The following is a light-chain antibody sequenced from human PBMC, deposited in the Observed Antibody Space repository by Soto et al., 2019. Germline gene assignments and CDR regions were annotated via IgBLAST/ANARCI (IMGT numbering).Light chain of an antibody. CDR3: QQRNNWPPIT. Sequence: EIVLTQSPATLSSSPGERATLSCRASQSVSDLLAWYQQRPGQAPRLLIYDVSSRAAGIPARFSGSGSGTDFTLTISSLEPDDFAVYYCQQRNNWPPITFGQGTRLDVK. J-gene: IGKJ5*01. V-gene: IGKV3-11*01. CDR2: DVS. CDR1: QSVSDL.